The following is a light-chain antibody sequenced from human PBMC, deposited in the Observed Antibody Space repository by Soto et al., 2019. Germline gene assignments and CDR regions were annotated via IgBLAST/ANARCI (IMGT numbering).Light chain of an antibody. CDR2: GVT. Sequence: QSVLTQPTSVSGSPGQSITISCTGNHNDIGTYDYVSWYQQHPGRAPRLLIYGVTTRPSGISDRFSASKSGLTASLTISGLQPEDEADYYWSSFTSDRIYVFGPGTKLTVL. V-gene: IGLV2-14*03. CDR3: SSFTSDRIYV. J-gene: IGLJ1*01. CDR1: HNDIGTYDY.